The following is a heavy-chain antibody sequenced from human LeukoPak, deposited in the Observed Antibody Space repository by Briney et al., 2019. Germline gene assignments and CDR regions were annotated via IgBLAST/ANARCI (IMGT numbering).Heavy chain of an antibody. CDR1: GDTPSALS. CDR3: ATDLGITMVRGAVY. Sequence: GGSVCVSCTVSGDTPSALSMHWVPEAPGKGLEWRGGFDPEDGETFYAQKFQGRVTMTEDTSTDTAYMELSSLRSEDTAVYYCATDLGITMVRGAVYWGQGTLVTVSS. V-gene: IGHV1-24*01. J-gene: IGHJ4*02. CDR2: FDPEDGET. D-gene: IGHD3-10*01.